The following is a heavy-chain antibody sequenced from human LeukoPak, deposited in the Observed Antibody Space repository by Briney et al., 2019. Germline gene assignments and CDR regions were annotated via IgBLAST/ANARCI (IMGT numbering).Heavy chain of an antibody. Sequence: GGSLRLFCAASGFTFSSYWMSWVRQAPGKGLEWVANIKQDGSEKYYVDSVKGRFTISRDNAKNSLYLQMNSLRAEDTAVYFCARDIMVRGVSGMDVWGKGTTVTVSS. CDR3: ARDIMVRGVSGMDV. J-gene: IGHJ6*04. D-gene: IGHD3-10*01. V-gene: IGHV3-7*03. CDR1: GFTFSSYW. CDR2: IKQDGSEK.